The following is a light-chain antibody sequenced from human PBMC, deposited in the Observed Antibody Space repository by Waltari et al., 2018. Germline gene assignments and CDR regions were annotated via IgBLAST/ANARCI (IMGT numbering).Light chain of an antibody. Sequence: DIQMTQSPSTLSASVGDRVTITRRASQSIRNWLAWYQQKPGKAPKLLIYKASTLESGVPSRFSGSGSGTEFTLTISSLQPDDFATYYCQQYNSYSLLTFGGGTKVEIK. J-gene: IGKJ4*01. CDR3: QQYNSYSLLT. V-gene: IGKV1-5*03. CDR1: QSIRNW. CDR2: KAS.